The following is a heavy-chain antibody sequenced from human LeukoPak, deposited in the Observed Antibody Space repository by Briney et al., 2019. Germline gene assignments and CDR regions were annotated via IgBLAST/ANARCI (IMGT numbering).Heavy chain of an antibody. CDR3: ARGSYGDYLGY. CDR1: GVSISSYY. J-gene: IGHJ4*02. V-gene: IGHV4-59*01. Sequence: SETLSLTCTVSGVSISSYYWSWIRQPPGKGLEWIGYISYSGSTNYSPSPKSRVTISVDTSKNQFSLKLSSVTAADTAVYYCARGSYGDYLGYWGQGTLVTVSS. D-gene: IGHD4-17*01. CDR2: ISYSGST.